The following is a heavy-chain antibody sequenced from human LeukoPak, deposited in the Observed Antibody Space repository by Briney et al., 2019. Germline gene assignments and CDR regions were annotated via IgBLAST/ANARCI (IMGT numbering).Heavy chain of an antibody. Sequence: SETLSLTCSVSCGSISSLYWSWIRQPPGKGLEWLGYIYYTGSTNYNPSLKSRVTMFVDMSKNQFSLRLSSVTAADTAVYYCARHRAYGGSSPFGYWGEGTLVTVSS. CDR1: CGSISSLY. CDR3: ARHRAYGGSSPFGY. D-gene: IGHD6-6*01. J-gene: IGHJ4*02. CDR2: IYYTGST. V-gene: IGHV4-59*08.